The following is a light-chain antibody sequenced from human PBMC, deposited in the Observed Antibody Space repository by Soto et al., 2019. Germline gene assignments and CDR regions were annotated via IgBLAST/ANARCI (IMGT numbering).Light chain of an antibody. CDR2: GNS. CDR3: QSYDSSLSVV. V-gene: IGLV1-40*01. J-gene: IGLJ2*01. Sequence: QSVLTQPPSVSGAPGQRVTISCTGSSSNIGAGYDVHWYQQLPGTAPKLLIYGNSNRPSGVPDRFSGSKSGTSAALAITGLQAEDEADYYCQSYDSSLSVVFGGGITLTVL. CDR1: SSNIGAGYD.